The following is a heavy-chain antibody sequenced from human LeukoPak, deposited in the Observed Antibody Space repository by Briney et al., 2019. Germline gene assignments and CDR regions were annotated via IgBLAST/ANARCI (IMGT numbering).Heavy chain of an antibody. Sequence: GGSLRLSCAASGFTFSSYAMHWVRQAPGKGLEWVAVISYDGSDKYYADSVKGRFTISRDNSKNTLYLQMNSLRAEDTAVYYCAREWSSSWYYYYGMDVWGQGTTVTVSS. D-gene: IGHD6-13*01. CDR2: ISYDGSDK. V-gene: IGHV3-30-3*01. J-gene: IGHJ6*02. CDR3: AREWSSSWYYYYGMDV. CDR1: GFTFSSYA.